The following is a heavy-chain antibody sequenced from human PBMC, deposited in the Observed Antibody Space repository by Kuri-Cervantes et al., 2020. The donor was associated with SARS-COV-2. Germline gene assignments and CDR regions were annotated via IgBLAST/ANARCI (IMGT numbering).Heavy chain of an antibody. CDR2: IKHDDTEY. Sequence: GESLKISCAASGFSFSNYWMNWVRQAPGKGLEWVANIKHDDTEYYYVDSVRGRFTISRDNTKNSMYLQMNSLRAEDTAIYYCVRGSEDYSGARSFFDSWGQGTPVTVSS. CDR3: VRGSEDYSGARSFFDS. D-gene: IGHD4-11*01. J-gene: IGHJ4*02. V-gene: IGHV3-7*03. CDR1: GFSFSNYW.